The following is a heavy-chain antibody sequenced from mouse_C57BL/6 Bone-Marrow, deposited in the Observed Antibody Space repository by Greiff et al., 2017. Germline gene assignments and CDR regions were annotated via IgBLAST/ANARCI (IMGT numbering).Heavy chain of an antibody. V-gene: IGHV1-64*01. J-gene: IGHJ2*01. Sequence: QVQLQQSGAELVKPGASVKLSCKASGYTFTSYWMHWVKQRPGQGLEWIGMIHPNSGSTNYNEKFKSKATLTVDKSSSTAYMQLSSLTSEDSAVYYCARSDGNYVDYWGQGTTLTVSS. D-gene: IGHD2-1*01. CDR3: ARSDGNYVDY. CDR1: GYTFTSYW. CDR2: IHPNSGST.